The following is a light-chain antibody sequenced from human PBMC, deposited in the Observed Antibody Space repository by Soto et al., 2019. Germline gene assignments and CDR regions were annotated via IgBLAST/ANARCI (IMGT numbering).Light chain of an antibody. V-gene: IGLV2-23*01. CDR1: SSDIGSYNL. J-gene: IGLJ2*01. CDR2: EGS. CDR3: CSYAGSRGVV. Sequence: QSVRTQPASGSGSPGQSITISCTGTSSDIGSYNLVSWYQQHPGKAPKLIIYEGSERPSGVSDRFSGSKSGNTASLTIFGLQTEDETEYYCCSYAGSRGVVFGGGTKLTLL.